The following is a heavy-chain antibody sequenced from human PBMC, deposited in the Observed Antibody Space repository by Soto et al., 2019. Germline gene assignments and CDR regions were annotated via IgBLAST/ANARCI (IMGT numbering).Heavy chain of an antibody. V-gene: IGHV1-46*03. J-gene: IGHJ4*02. CDR3: ARDVVASGDGYSDY. D-gene: IGHD2-15*01. CDR1: GYSFTSYY. CDR2: INPSGGST. Sequence: QVQLVQSGAEVKKPGASVKVSCKGSGYSFTSYYIHWVRQAPGQGLEWMGIINPSGGSTTYSQTFQGRVTMTRDTSTSTVYMELSSLTSEDTAVYYCARDVVASGDGYSDYWGQGTLVPVSS.